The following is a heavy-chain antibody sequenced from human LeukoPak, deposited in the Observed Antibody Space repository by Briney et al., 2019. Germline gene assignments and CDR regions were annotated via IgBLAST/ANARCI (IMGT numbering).Heavy chain of an antibody. CDR1: GGSISSGDYY. Sequence: SETLSLTCTVSGGSISSGDYYWSWIRQPPGKGLEWIGYIYYSGSTYYNPSLKSRVTISVDTSKNQFSLKLSSVTAADTAVYYCARKPIDDYAQSAGDYWGREPWSPSPQ. CDR3: ARKPIDDYAQSAGDY. J-gene: IGHJ4*02. V-gene: IGHV4-30-4*01. D-gene: IGHD4-17*01. CDR2: IYYSGST.